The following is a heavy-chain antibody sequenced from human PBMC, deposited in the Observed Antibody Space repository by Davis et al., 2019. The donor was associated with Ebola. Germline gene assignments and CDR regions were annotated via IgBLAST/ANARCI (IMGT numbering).Heavy chain of an antibody. J-gene: IGHJ4*02. V-gene: IGHV3-23*01. Sequence: GESLKISCVVSGVTFSTCPMTWVRQAPGKGLEWVSTINSGGDRTYYADSVKGRFTIFRDISRDTLYLQMNSLSAEDTAVYYCAKLIPYSGWPFDRWGQGTLVTVSS. CDR1: GVTFSTCP. CDR2: INSGGDRT. CDR3: AKLIPYSGWPFDR. D-gene: IGHD5-12*01.